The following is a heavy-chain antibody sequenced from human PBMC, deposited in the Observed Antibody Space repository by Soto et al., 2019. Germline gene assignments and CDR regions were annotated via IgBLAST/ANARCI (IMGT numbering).Heavy chain of an antibody. V-gene: IGHV1-18*01. CDR2: ISAYNGNT. D-gene: IGHD3-3*01. CDR3: ARGPSEFLEWLLKNNYYYMDV. Sequence: ASVKVSCKASGYTFTSYGISWVRQAPGQGLEWMGWISAYNGNTNYAQKLQGRVTMNTDTSTRPAYMELRSLRSDDTAVYYCARGPSEFLEWLLKNNYYYMDVWGKGTTVTVSS. J-gene: IGHJ6*03. CDR1: GYTFTSYG.